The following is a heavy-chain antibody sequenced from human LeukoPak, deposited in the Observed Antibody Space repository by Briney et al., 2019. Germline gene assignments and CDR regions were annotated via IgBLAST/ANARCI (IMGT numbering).Heavy chain of an antibody. D-gene: IGHD2-2*01. CDR3: AKSPVVPVATYYFDC. CDR2: ISGSGADT. J-gene: IGHJ4*02. V-gene: IGHV3-23*01. Sequence: PGGSLRLSCAASGFTFSTYAMTWVRQSPGKGLEWVSAISGSGADTFYADSVKGRFTISRDNSKNTMYLQMNSLRAEDTATYYCAKSPVVPVATYYFDCWGQGTLVTVSS. CDR1: GFTFSTYA.